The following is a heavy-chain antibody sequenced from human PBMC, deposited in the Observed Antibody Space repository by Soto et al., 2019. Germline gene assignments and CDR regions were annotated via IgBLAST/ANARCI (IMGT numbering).Heavy chain of an antibody. CDR1: GGSFSSSTYY. V-gene: IGHV4-39*01. D-gene: IGHD3-3*01. Sequence: XETLSLTCTVSGGSFSSSTYYWAWIRQSPGKGLEWIGNIDYSGSTYDNPSLKSRVIMSVDTSRNQFSLKLSSVTAADTAVYYCASVPYYDFWSGYRSQSYYYYGIDVWGQGTTVTVSS. CDR2: IDYSGST. J-gene: IGHJ6*02. CDR3: ASVPYYDFWSGYRSQSYYYYGIDV.